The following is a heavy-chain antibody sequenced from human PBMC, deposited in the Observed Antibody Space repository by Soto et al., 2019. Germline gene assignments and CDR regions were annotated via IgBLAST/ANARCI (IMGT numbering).Heavy chain of an antibody. J-gene: IGHJ4*02. Sequence: SETLSLTCTVSGGSISSGGYYWIWIRQHPGKGLEWIGYIYYSGSTYDNPAIKRRVTTSVDTSKNQFSLKLSPVTAEDTVVYCCASGSYGSGCYNYWGQGTLVTVSS. CDR3: ASGSYGSGCYNY. D-gene: IGHD3-10*01. V-gene: IGHV4-31*03. CDR1: GGSISSGGYY. CDR2: IYYSGST.